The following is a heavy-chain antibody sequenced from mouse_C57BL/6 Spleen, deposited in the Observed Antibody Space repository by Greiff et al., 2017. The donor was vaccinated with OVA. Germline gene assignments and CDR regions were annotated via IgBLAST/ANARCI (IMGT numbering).Heavy chain of an antibody. CDR2: IDPSDSYT. Sequence: QVQLKQSGAELVMPGASVKLSCKASGYTFTSYWMHWVKQRPGQGLEWIGEIDPSDSYTNYNQKFKGKSTLTVDKSSSTAYMQLSSLTSEDSAVYYCARRGYYDDYFDYWGQGTTLTVSS. V-gene: IGHV1-69*01. CDR1: GYTFTSYW. CDR3: ARRGYYDDYFDY. D-gene: IGHD2-3*01. J-gene: IGHJ2*01.